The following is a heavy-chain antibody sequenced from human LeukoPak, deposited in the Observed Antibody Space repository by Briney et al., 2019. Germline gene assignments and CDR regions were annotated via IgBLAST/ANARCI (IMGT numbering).Heavy chain of an antibody. CDR3: ARGLDWFDS. J-gene: IGHJ5*01. CDR2: IYSGGST. V-gene: IGHV3-66*01. CDR1: GFTVSSNY. Sequence: PGGSLRLSCAASGFTVSSNYMSGVRQAPGKALEWVSVIYSGGSTYYADSVKGRFIISRDSSRNTLHLQMNSLRAEDMAVYFCARGLDWFDSWGQGTLVTVSS.